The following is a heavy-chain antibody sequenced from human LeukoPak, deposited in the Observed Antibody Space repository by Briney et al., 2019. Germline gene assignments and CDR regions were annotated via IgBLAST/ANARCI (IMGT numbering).Heavy chain of an antibody. J-gene: IGHJ4*02. D-gene: IGHD3-10*01. Sequence: SETLSLTCTVPGGSISSYYWSWIRQPPGKGLEWSGYIYYSGSTTYNPSLKSRVTISVDTSKNQFSLKLSSVTAADTAVYYCARTRSGSYWDWGQGTLVTVSS. CDR1: GGSISSYY. CDR2: IYYSGST. CDR3: ARTRSGSYWD. V-gene: IGHV4-59*01.